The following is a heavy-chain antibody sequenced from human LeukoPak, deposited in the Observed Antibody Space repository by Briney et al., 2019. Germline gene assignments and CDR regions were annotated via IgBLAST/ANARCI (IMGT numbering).Heavy chain of an antibody. Sequence: ASVKLSCKASGYTFTIYYIHWLRQAPGQGLEWMGIINPSGGSTSYAQKFKGRVTMTRATSTSKVYMELSSLTSEDTAVYSCARGGHDSGGYLRRGMDVWGQGTTVTVSS. D-gene: IGHD3-22*01. J-gene: IGHJ6*02. CDR3: ARGGHDSGGYLRRGMDV. CDR2: INPSGGST. CDR1: GYTFTIYY. V-gene: IGHV1-46*01.